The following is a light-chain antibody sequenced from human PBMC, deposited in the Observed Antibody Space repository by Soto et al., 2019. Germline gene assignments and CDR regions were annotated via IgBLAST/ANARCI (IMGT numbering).Light chain of an antibody. J-gene: IGKJ4*01. Sequence: EVVMTQFPATLSVSPGGRATLSCRASQSVWSNLAWYQQKPGQATRLLIYGASTRATGVPAKFSGSGSGTEFTLTISSLQTEDFGVYYCQQYDNRSPLTFGGGTKVEI. CDR1: QSVWSN. V-gene: IGKV3-15*01. CDR3: QQYDNRSPLT. CDR2: GAS.